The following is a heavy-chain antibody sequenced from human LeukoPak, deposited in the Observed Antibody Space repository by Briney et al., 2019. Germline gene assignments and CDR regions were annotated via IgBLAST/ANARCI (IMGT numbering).Heavy chain of an antibody. CDR3: ARGGGYCSGGSCYGYYFDY. V-gene: IGHV1-69*04. Sequence: SVKVSCRASGGTFSSYAISWVRQAPGQRLEWMGRIIPILGIANYAQKFQGRVTITADKSTSTAYMELSSLRSEDTAVYYCARGGGYCSGGSCYGYYFDYWGQGTLVTVSS. J-gene: IGHJ4*02. D-gene: IGHD2-15*01. CDR1: GGTFSSYA. CDR2: IIPILGIA.